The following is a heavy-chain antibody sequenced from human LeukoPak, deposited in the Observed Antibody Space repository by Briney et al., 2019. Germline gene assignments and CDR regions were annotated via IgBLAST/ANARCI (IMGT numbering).Heavy chain of an antibody. CDR3: VRDRFYGMDV. CDR2: INHDGTTT. CDR1: GFTFSSSW. Sequence: GGSLRLSCAASGFTFSSSWMHWVRQAPGQGLVWVSRINHDGTTTNYVDSVKGRLTISRDNSKNTLYLQVNSLRAEDTAVYYCVRDRFYGMDVWGQGTTVTVSS. J-gene: IGHJ6*02. V-gene: IGHV3-74*01.